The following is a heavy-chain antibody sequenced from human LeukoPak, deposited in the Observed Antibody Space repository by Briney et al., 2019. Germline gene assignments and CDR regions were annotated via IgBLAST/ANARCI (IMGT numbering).Heavy chain of an antibody. Sequence: GGSLRLSCAASGFTFSSYNMNWVRQAPGKGLEWVSSISSGSYSIYYADSVKGRFTISRDNSKNTLYLQMSGLKTEDTAVYYCTTAYSYGHTRVDSWGQGTLVTVSS. D-gene: IGHD5-18*01. CDR3: TTAYSYGHTRVDS. V-gene: IGHV3-21*03. J-gene: IGHJ4*02. CDR2: ISSGSYSI. CDR1: GFTFSSYN.